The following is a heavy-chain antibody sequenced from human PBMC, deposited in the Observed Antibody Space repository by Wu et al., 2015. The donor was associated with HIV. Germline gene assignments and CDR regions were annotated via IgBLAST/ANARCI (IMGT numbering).Heavy chain of an antibody. J-gene: IGHJ4*02. CDR1: GYTFTSYG. CDR3: ARERYRWEPWGYFDY. D-gene: IGHD1-26*01. V-gene: IGHV1-18*01. Sequence: QVQLVQSGAEVKKPGASVKVSCKASGYTFTSYGISWVRQAPGQGLEWMGWISAYNGNTNYAQKLQGRVTMTTDTSTSTASMELRSLRSDDTAVYYCARERYRWEPWGYFDYVGPGNAWSTVS. CDR2: ISAYNGNT.